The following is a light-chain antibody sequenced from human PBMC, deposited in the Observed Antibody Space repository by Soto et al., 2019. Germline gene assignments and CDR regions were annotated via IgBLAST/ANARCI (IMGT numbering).Light chain of an antibody. CDR1: NSDIGAYND. V-gene: IGLV2-14*01. CDR3: FAFTTSYTHV. J-gene: IGLJ1*01. Sequence: QSVLTQPASVSGSPGQSITLSCTGTNSDIGAYNDVSWFQQHPGKAPKLIISEVNNRPSGVSNRFSGSKSGNAASLTISGLQAEDEADYFCFAFTTSYTHVFGTGTKLTVL. CDR2: EVN.